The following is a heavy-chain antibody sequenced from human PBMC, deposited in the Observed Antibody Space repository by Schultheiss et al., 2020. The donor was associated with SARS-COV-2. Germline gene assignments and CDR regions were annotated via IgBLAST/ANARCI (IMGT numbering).Heavy chain of an antibody. J-gene: IGHJ4*02. CDR3: ARADSGDYQYKY. Sequence: SQTLSLTCTVSGGSISSYYWSWIRQSAEKGLEWIGRIETNGNSNYNPSLKSRVTMSVDTSKNQFSLKLSSVTAADTAVYYCARADSGDYQYKYWGQGTLVTVSS. CDR2: IETNGNS. D-gene: IGHD4-17*01. CDR1: GGSISSYY. V-gene: IGHV4-4*07.